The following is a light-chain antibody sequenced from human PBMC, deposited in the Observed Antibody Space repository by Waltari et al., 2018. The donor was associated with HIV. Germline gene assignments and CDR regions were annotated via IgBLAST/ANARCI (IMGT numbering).Light chain of an antibody. J-gene: IGKJ4*01. V-gene: IGKV4-1*01. CDR2: WAS. CDR3: HQYHDTPLT. CDR1: QSLLYIYNNKNS. Sequence: DIVMTQSPDSLAVSLGARATINCKSSQSLLYIYNNKNSLAWYQQKPGQPPKLLIYWASTRESGVPDRFSGSGSGTDFTLTISGLQAEDVAVYYCHQYHDTPLTFGGGTKVEIK.